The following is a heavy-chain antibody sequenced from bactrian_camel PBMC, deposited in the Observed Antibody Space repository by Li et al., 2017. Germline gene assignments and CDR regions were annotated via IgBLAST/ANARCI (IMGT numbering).Heavy chain of an antibody. V-gene: IGHV3S1*01. Sequence: VQLVESGGGPVQGGGSLKLSCVASGDTDGSYCMGWVRQAPGQEREGVAAIDTGDGSTYYLNSVEGRFTISHDNAKNTLYLQMNSLKPEDTAMYYCAAAPEGTWRFPPRLGDFSEWGQGTQVTVS. CDR2: IDTGDGST. J-gene: IGHJ4*01. CDR3: AAAPEGTWRFPPRLGDFSE. CDR1: GDTDGSYC. D-gene: IGHD4*01.